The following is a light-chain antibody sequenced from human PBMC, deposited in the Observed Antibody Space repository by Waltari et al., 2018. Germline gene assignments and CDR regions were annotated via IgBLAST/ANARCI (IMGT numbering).Light chain of an antibody. J-gene: IGKJ1*01. CDR1: QSLFYSPYNQNY. CDR3: QQYYSSPWT. V-gene: IGKV4-1*01. Sequence: DIVMTQSPDSLAVSLGERATIKCKSSQSLFYSPYNQNYLAWYTQKPGQPPALLIYWASTRESGVPDRFSGSGSGTDFTLTISSLQAEDVAFYYCQQYYSSPWTFGQGTKVEVK. CDR2: WAS.